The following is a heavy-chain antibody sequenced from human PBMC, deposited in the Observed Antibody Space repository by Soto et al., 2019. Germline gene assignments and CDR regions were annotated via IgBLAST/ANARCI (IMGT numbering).Heavy chain of an antibody. J-gene: IGHJ6*02. D-gene: IGHD3-10*01. V-gene: IGHV4-39*07. Sequence: PSETLSLTCTVSGDSITNSNYYWGWFRQPPGKGLEWIASIYYIGSTYYNPSLKSRVTISVDKSKNQFSLKLTSVTAADTAVYFCARDLRYGSQYYYYGMDVWGQGTTVTVSS. CDR3: ARDLRYGSQYYYYGMDV. CDR2: IYYIGST. CDR1: GDSITNSNYY.